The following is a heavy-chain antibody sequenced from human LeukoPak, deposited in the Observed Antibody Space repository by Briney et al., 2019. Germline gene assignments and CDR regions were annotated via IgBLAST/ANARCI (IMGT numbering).Heavy chain of an antibody. D-gene: IGHD2-15*01. CDR1: GASISGSPYY. CDR2: GYHTGNT. J-gene: IGHJ6*03. V-gene: IGHV4-39*07. CDR3: ARCGSRYLGYYYYMDV. Sequence: PSETLSLTCAVSGASISGSPYYWGWIRQPPGKGLEWIGSGYHTGNTYYNPSLKSRVTMSVDTSKNQFSLKLSSVTAADTAVYYCARCGSRYLGYYYYMDVWGKGTTVTVSS.